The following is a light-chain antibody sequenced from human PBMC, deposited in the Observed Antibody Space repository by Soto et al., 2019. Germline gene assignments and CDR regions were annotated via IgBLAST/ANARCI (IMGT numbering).Light chain of an antibody. V-gene: IGKV1-5*01. CDR1: QSISSW. CDR2: DAS. Sequence: DIQMTQSPSTLSASVGDRVTITCRASQSISSWLAWYQQKPGKAPKLLIYDASSLESGVPSRFSGSGSGTEFTLTISSLQPDDFATYYCQQYNSYSWTFCQGTKVESK. J-gene: IGKJ1*01. CDR3: QQYNSYSWT.